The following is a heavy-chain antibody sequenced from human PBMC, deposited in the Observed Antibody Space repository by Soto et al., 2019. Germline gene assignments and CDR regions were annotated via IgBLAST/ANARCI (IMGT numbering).Heavy chain of an antibody. Sequence: QVQLQQWGAGLLKPSETLSLTCAVYGGSFSGYCWSWIRQPPGKGLEWIGEIYHSGSTNYNPSLKSRVTISVDTSKNQFSLKLISVTAADAAVYYCARAHYDILTGYTDLKYYSDYWGQGTLVTVSS. CDR2: IYHSGST. CDR3: ARAHYDILTGYTDLKYYSDY. J-gene: IGHJ4*02. D-gene: IGHD3-9*01. CDR1: GGSFSGYC. V-gene: IGHV4-34*01.